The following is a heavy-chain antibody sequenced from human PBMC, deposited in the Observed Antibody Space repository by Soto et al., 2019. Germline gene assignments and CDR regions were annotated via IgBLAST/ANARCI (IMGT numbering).Heavy chain of an antibody. CDR1: GGSISSGGYY. D-gene: IGHD6-13*01. Sequence: PSETLSLTCTVSGGSISSGGYYWSWIRQHPGKGLEWIGYIYYSGSTYYNPSLKSRVTISVDTSKNQFSLKLSSVTAADTAVYYCARQGSSPLYYFDYWGQGTLVTVSS. V-gene: IGHV4-31*03. J-gene: IGHJ4*02. CDR2: IYYSGST. CDR3: ARQGSSPLYYFDY.